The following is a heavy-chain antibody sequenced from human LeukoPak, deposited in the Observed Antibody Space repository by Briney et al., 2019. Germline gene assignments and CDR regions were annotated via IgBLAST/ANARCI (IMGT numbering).Heavy chain of an antibody. V-gene: IGHV4-61*02. CDR2: IYTSGST. Sequence: SETLSLTCTVSGGSIRSGSYYWSWIRQPAGKGLEWIGRIYTSGSTNYNPSLKSRVTISVDRSKNQFSLKLSSVTAADTAVYYCARTYCGGDCRGYYYHYYMDVWGKGTTVTISS. CDR3: ARTYCGGDCRGYYYHYYMDV. CDR1: GGSIRSGSYY. J-gene: IGHJ6*03. D-gene: IGHD2-21*02.